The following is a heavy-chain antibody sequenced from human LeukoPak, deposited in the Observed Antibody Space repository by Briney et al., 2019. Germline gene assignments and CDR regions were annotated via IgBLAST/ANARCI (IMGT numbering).Heavy chain of an antibody. V-gene: IGHV3-23*01. CDR3: AKRPGDFWSGLGDY. Sequence: NPGGSLRLSCAASGFTFSSYAMSWVRQAPGKGLEWVSAISGSGGSTYYADSVKGRFTISRDNSKNTLYLQMNSLRAEDTAVYYCAKRPGDFWSGLGDYWGQGTLVTVSS. J-gene: IGHJ4*02. CDR2: ISGSGGST. D-gene: IGHD3-3*01. CDR1: GFTFSSYA.